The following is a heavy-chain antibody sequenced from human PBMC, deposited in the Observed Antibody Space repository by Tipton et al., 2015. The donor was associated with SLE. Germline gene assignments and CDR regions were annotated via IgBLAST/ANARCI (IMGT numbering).Heavy chain of an antibody. D-gene: IGHD6-6*01. Sequence: TLSLTCSVSGGSISSKYWSWIRQAPGKGLEWIGYFSYSGGINYNPSLKSRVTTSADTSKNQFSLKLSSVTAADTAVYFCARDGAIGARPGSFDYWGQGALVTVSS. J-gene: IGHJ4*02. CDR1: GGSISSKY. CDR3: ARDGAIGARPGSFDY. V-gene: IGHV4-59*01. CDR2: FSYSGGI.